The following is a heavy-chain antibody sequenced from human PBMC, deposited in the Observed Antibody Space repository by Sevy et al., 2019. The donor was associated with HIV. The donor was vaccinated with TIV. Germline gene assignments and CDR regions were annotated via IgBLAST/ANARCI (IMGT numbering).Heavy chain of an antibody. CDR3: ARDREVTSYYSYSMDV. D-gene: IGHD4-17*01. Sequence: ASVKVSCKASGYTFTGYYMHWVRQAPGQGLEWMGRINPNSGGKNYVQKFRGRVTMTRDTSISTAYMELSRLRSDDTAVYYCARDREVTSYYSYSMDVWGQGTTVTVSS. J-gene: IGHJ6*02. CDR1: GYTFTGYY. V-gene: IGHV1-2*06. CDR2: INPNSGGK.